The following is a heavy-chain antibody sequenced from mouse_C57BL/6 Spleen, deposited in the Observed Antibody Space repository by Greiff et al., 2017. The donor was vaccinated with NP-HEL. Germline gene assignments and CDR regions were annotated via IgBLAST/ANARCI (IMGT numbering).Heavy chain of an antibody. Sequence: VQLQQSGPELVKPGASVKMSCKASGYTFTDYNMHWVKQSHGKSLEWIGYINPNNGGTSYNQKFKGKATLTVNKSSSTAYMELRSLTSEDSAVYYCARPGGSSSYYAMDYWGQGTSVTVSS. J-gene: IGHJ4*01. CDR1: GYTFTDYN. CDR2: INPNNGGT. V-gene: IGHV1-22*01. D-gene: IGHD1-1*01. CDR3: ARPGGSSSYYAMDY.